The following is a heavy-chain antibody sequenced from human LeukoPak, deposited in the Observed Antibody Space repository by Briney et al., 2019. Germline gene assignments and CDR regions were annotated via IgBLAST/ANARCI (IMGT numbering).Heavy chain of an antibody. CDR3: ARDTTPPGGTGPIAAAGTGGWFDP. D-gene: IGHD6-13*01. V-gene: IGHV3-30-3*01. J-gene: IGHJ5*02. Sequence: PGGSLRLSCAASGFTFSSYAMHWVRQAPGKGLEWVAVISYDGSNKYYADSVKGRFTISRDNSKNTLYLQMNSLRAEDTAVYYCARDTTPPGGTGPIAAAGTGGWFDPWGQGTLVTVSS. CDR2: ISYDGSNK. CDR1: GFTFSSYA.